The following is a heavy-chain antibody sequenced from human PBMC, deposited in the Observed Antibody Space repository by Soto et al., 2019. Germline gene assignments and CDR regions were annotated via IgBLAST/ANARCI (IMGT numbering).Heavy chain of an antibody. V-gene: IGHV4-61*01. CDR1: GGSVSSGSYY. Sequence: TLSLTCTVSGGSVSSGSYYWGWIRQPPGKGLEWIGYIYYSGSTNYNPSLKSRVTISVDTSTTQFSLKLSSVTAADTAVYYCARTSGAGLLNFVYWGQGTLVTVSS. CDR2: IYYSGST. CDR3: ARTSGAGLLNFVY. J-gene: IGHJ4*02. D-gene: IGHD2-15*01.